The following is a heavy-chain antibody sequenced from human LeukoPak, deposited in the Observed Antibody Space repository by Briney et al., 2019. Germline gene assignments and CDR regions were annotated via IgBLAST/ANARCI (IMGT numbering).Heavy chain of an antibody. CDR2: IIPIFGTA. J-gene: IGHJ4*02. V-gene: IGHV1-69*05. CDR1: GGTFSSYA. CDR3: ARESGPDRSGDYEDY. D-gene: IGHD4-17*01. Sequence: ASVKVSCKASGGTFSSYAISWVRQAPGQGLEWMGGIIPIFGTANYAQKFQGRVTITTDESTSTAYMELSSLRSEDTAVYYCARESGPDRSGDYEDYWGQGTLVTVSS.